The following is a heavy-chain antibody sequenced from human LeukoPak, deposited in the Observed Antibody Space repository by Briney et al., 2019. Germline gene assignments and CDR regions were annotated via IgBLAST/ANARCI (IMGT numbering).Heavy chain of an antibody. V-gene: IGHV1-2*02. CDR2: INPNSGGT. CDR3: ARNLRLVGATIDY. D-gene: IGHD1-26*01. J-gene: IGHJ4*02. CDR1: GYTFTGYY. Sequence: ASVKVSCKASGYTFTGYYMHWVRQAPGQGLEWMGWINPNSGGTNYAQKFQGRVTMTRDTSISTAYMELSRLRSDDTAVYYCARNLRLVGATIDYWGQGTLVTVSS.